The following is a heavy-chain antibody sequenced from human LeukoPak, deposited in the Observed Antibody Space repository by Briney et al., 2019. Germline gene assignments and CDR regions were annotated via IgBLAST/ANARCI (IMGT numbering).Heavy chain of an antibody. Sequence: SETLSITCTVSGGSISSYYWSWIRQPPGKGLEWIGYIYYSGSTNYNPSLKSRVTISVDTSKNQFSLKLSSVTAADTAVYYCARGGAARLHFQNWGQGTLVTVSS. CDR1: GGSISSYY. J-gene: IGHJ1*01. CDR2: IYYSGST. V-gene: IGHV4-59*01. CDR3: ARGGAARLHFQN. D-gene: IGHD6-6*01.